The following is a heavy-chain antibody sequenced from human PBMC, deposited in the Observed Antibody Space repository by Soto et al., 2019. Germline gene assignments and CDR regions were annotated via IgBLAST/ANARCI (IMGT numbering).Heavy chain of an antibody. CDR1: GFTFTSYA. Sequence: ASVKVSCKSSGFTFTSYAIHWLRQAPGQGPQWMGWISAYSGNTKYSQERQGRVTMTTDTFTTTAYMELRSLRSDDTAVYYCARGDSGSYYYHGMDVWGQGTTVTVSS. CDR3: ARGDSGSYYYHGMDV. J-gene: IGHJ6*02. CDR2: ISAYSGNT. D-gene: IGHD1-26*01. V-gene: IGHV1-18*01.